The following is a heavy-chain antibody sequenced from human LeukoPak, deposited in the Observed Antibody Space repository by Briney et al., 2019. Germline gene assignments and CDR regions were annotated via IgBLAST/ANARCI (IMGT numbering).Heavy chain of an antibody. J-gene: IGHJ3*02. CDR2: IIPILGIA. Sequence: ASVKVSCKASGGTFSSYAISWVRQAPGQGLEWMGRIIPILGIANYAQKFQGRVTITADRSTSTAYMELSSLRSEDTAVYYCARDKLKATVTTVAFDIWGQGTVVTVSS. D-gene: IGHD4-17*01. V-gene: IGHV1-69*04. CDR1: GGTFSSYA. CDR3: ARDKLKATVTTVAFDI.